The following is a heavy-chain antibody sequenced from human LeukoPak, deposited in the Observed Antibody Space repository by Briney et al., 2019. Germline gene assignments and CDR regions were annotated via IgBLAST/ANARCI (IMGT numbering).Heavy chain of an antibody. CDR3: ARIEYSYGAHIGY. J-gene: IGHJ4*02. CDR1: GYTFTDYY. Sequence: GASVKVSCKASGYTFTDYYIHWLRQAPGQGLEWMGWINPNSGGTYYAQKFQGRVTMTRDTSISTAYMELSSLRSDDTAVYYCARIEYSYGAHIGYWGQGTLVTVSS. D-gene: IGHD5-18*01. V-gene: IGHV1-2*02. CDR2: INPNSGGT.